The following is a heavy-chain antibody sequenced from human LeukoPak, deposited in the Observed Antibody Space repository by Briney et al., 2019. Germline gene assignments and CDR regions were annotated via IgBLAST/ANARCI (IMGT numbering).Heavy chain of an antibody. J-gene: IGHJ3*02. Sequence: SETLSLTCTVSGGSISSYYWSWIRQPPGKGLEWIGYIYYSGSTNYNPSLKSRVTISVDTAKNQFSLKLSSVTAADTAVYYCARGPPAAIMGAFDIWGQGTMVTVSS. D-gene: IGHD2-2*02. CDR2: IYYSGST. CDR1: GGSISSYY. CDR3: ARGPPAAIMGAFDI. V-gene: IGHV4-59*01.